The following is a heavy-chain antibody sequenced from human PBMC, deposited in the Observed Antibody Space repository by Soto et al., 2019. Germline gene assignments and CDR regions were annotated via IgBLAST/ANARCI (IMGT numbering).Heavy chain of an antibody. V-gene: IGHV3-11*01. CDR2: ISSSGRTI. D-gene: IGHD6-6*01. CDR3: ARIYSRSSNLDY. CDR1: GFTFSDYY. Sequence: GGSLRLSCAVSGFTFSDYYMSWIRQAPGKGLEWVSHISSSGRTIYYADSVKGRFTISRDNAKNSLYLQMNSLRAEDTAVYYCARIYSRSSNLDYWGQGTLVTVSS. J-gene: IGHJ4*02.